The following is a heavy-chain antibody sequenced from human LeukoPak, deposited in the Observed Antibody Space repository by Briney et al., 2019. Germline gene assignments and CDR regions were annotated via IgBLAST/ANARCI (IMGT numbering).Heavy chain of an antibody. CDR1: GGSFSGYY. V-gene: IGHV4-34*01. CDR3: ARGSDTAMVTLPFGY. J-gene: IGHJ4*02. Sequence: SETLSLTCAVYGGSFSGYYWSWIRQPPGKGLEWIGEINHSGSTNYNPSLKSGVTISVDTSKNQFSLKLSSVPAADTAVYYCARGSDTAMVTLPFGYWGQGTLVTVSP. CDR2: INHSGST. D-gene: IGHD5-18*01.